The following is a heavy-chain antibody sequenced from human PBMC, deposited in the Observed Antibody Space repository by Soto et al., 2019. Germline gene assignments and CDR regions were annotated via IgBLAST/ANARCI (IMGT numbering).Heavy chain of an antibody. CDR1: GFTFTSSA. Sequence: GASVKVSCKASGFTFTSSAMQWVRQARGQRIEWIGWIVVGSGNTNYAQKFQERVTITMDMSTSTAYMELSSLRSEDTAVHYCAAYIGYYYYYMDVWGKGTTVTVSS. D-gene: IGHD5-12*01. V-gene: IGHV1-58*02. CDR3: AAYIGYYYYYMDV. J-gene: IGHJ6*03. CDR2: IVVGSGNT.